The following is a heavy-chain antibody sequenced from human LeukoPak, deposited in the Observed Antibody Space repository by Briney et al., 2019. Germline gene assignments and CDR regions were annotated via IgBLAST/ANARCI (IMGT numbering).Heavy chain of an antibody. Sequence: SETLSLTCTVSGDSFSNYFWTWIRQPSGMGLEWIAYVHDSGHTDYNPSLKSRVTISLDTSKNQFSLKLSSVTAADTAVYYCARYGDYKGAYWGQGALVTVSS. D-gene: IGHD4-17*01. CDR1: GDSFSNYF. CDR2: VHDSGHT. V-gene: IGHV4-59*01. J-gene: IGHJ4*02. CDR3: ARYGDYKGAY.